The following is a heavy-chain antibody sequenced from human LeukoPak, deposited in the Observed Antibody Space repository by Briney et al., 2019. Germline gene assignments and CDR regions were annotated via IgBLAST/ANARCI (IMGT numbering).Heavy chain of an antibody. CDR3: ARGSTGVGAQTNPAHDY. CDR1: GGSFSGYY. V-gene: IGHV4-34*01. CDR2: INHSGST. D-gene: IGHD1-26*01. Sequence: SETLSLTCAVYGGSFSGYYWSWIRQPPGKGLEWIGEINHSGSTNYNPSLKSRVTISVDTSKNQFFLKLSSVTAADTAVYYCARGSTGVGAQTNPAHDYWGQGTLVTVSS. J-gene: IGHJ4*02.